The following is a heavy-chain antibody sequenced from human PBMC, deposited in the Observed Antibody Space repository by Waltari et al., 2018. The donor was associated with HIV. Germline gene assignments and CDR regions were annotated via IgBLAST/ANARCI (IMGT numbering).Heavy chain of an antibody. CDR2: INPSGGST. J-gene: IGHJ6*02. Sequence: QVQLVQSGAEVKKPGASVKVSCKASGYTFTSYYMSWVRQAPGQGLEWMGIINPSGGSTSYAQKFQGRVTMTRDTSTSTVYMELSSLRSEDTAVYYCARCLMVLGLYYYGMDVWGQGTTVTVSS. CDR1: GYTFTSYY. D-gene: IGHD3-10*01. CDR3: ARCLMVLGLYYYGMDV. V-gene: IGHV1-46*03.